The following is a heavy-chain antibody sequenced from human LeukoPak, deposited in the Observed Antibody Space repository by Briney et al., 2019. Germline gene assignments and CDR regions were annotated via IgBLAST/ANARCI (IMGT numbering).Heavy chain of an antibody. CDR2: ISSSSSYT. J-gene: IGHJ4*02. CDR3: ARSPRGYYFDY. Sequence: GGSLRLSCAASGFTFSDYYMSWIRQAPGKGLEWVSYISSSSSYTNYADPVKGRFTMSRDNAKKSLYLQMNSLRAEDTAVYYCARSPRGYYFDYWGQGTLVTVSS. V-gene: IGHV3-11*03. CDR1: GFTFSDYY.